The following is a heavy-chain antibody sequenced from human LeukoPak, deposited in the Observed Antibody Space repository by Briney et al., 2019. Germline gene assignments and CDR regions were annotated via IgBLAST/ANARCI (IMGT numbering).Heavy chain of an antibody. CDR1: GASISGITNY. CDR3: VSEGVHYDAFDY. D-gene: IGHD3-10*01. V-gene: IGHV4-39*02. J-gene: IGHJ4*02. Sequence: SETLSLSCSVSGASISGITNYWGWIRQPPGKGLEWIGSVDYTGTTFYNPSLKSRVTVSVDTSKNHFSLRLTSVTAADTAVYYCVSEGVHYDAFDYWGQGTLVTVSS. CDR2: VDYTGTT.